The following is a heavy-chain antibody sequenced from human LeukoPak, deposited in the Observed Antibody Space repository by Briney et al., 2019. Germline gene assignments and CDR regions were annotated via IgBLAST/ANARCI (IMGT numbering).Heavy chain of an antibody. CDR2: IIPILGTP. Sequence: ASVKVSCKSSGGTFSSYAINWVRQAPGQGLEWMGGIIPILGTPNYAQKFQGRVTITADESTSTVHMELSMLRSEDTAVYYCARDVPHLYWGQGTLVTVSS. CDR1: GGTFSSYA. CDR3: ARDVPHLY. J-gene: IGHJ4*02. V-gene: IGHV1-69*13.